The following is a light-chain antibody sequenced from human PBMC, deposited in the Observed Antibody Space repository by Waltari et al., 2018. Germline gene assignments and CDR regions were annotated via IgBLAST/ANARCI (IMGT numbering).Light chain of an antibody. Sequence: QLVLTQSPSASASLGASVKLTCTLSSGHSSYAIEWHQQQPERGPRYLMKLNSDGSHSKGAGIPVRFSASSSGAARYLTISSPQSEDEADYYCQTWGTGIVVFGGGTKLTVL. CDR3: QTWGTGIVV. J-gene: IGLJ2*01. CDR1: SGHSSYA. V-gene: IGLV4-69*01. CDR2: LNSDGSH.